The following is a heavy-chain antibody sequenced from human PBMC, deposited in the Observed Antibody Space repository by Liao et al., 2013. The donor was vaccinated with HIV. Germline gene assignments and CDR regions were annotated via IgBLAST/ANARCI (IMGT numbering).Heavy chain of an antibody. D-gene: IGHD1-26*01. J-gene: IGHJ4*02. V-gene: IGHV4-39*07. CDR2: ISYSGST. CDR1: NGSIRSSTYY. Sequence: QLQLQESGPGLVKPSETLSLTCTVSNGSIRSSTYYWGWIRQPPGKGLEWLGSISYSGSTYYSPSLKSRIIISLHTSKNQFSLKLRSVTPADTAVYYCARGRIGPWYFDYWGQGSLVAVSS. CDR3: ARGRIGPWYFDY.